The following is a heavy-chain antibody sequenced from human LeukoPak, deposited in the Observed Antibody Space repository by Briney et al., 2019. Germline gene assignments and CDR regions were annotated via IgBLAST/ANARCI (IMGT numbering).Heavy chain of an antibody. J-gene: IGHJ6*03. CDR2: IYPGDSDT. Sequence: GESLKFSCKGSGYSFTSYWIGWVRQMPGKGLEWMGIIYPGDSDTRYSPSFQGQVTISADKSISTAYLQWSSLKASDTAMYYCARHRDYDYVWGSSGADYYYYMDVWGKGTTVTVSS. CDR1: GYSFTSYW. V-gene: IGHV5-51*01. D-gene: IGHD3-16*01. CDR3: ARHRDYDYVWGSSGADYYYYMDV.